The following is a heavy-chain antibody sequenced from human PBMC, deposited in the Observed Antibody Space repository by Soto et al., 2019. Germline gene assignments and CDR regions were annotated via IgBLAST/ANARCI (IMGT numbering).Heavy chain of an antibody. CDR2: IKRDGSGK. Sequence: GGSLRLSCATSGFTFSSHWMSWIRQAPGKGLEWVANIKRDGSGKYYVDSVKGRFTISRDNAKNSLFLQMNSLRAEDTAVYYCARLARNTAIYDSWGQATLVTVSS. D-gene: IGHD5-18*01. J-gene: IGHJ4*02. CDR1: GFTFSSHW. CDR3: ARLARNTAIYDS. V-gene: IGHV3-7*01.